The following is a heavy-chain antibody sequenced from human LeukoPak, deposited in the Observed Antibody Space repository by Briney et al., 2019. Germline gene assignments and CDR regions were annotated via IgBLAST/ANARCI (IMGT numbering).Heavy chain of an antibody. CDR3: ARAPVGVRYFDWSDPGAEYFQH. Sequence: PGGSLRLSCAASGFTFSSYSMNWVRQAPGKGLEWVSYISSSSSTIYYADSVKGRFTISRDNAKNSLYLQMNSLRAEDTAVYYCARAPVGVRYFDWSDPGAEYFQHWGQGTLVTVSS. V-gene: IGHV3-48*04. J-gene: IGHJ1*01. CDR1: GFTFSSYS. D-gene: IGHD3-9*01. CDR2: ISSSSSTI.